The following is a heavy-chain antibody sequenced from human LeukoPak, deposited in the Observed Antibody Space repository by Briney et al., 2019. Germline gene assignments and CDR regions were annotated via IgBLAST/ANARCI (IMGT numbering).Heavy chain of an antibody. V-gene: IGHV3-23*01. J-gene: IGHJ5*02. CDR3: AKDAQPRSRWFDP. D-gene: IGHD3-16*01. Sequence: GGSLRLSCVASGFTFSSYAMSWVRQAPGKGLEWLSAISGSGGSTYYADPVKGRFTISRDNAKNSLYLQMNTLRAEDTAMYYCAKDAQPRSRWFDPWGQGTLVIVSS. CDR1: GFTFSSYA. CDR2: ISGSGGST.